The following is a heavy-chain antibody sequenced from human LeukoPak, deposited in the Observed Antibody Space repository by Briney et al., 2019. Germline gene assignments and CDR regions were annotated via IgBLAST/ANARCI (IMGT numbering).Heavy chain of an antibody. CDR3: ARSLSQQLWLIGDAFDI. V-gene: IGHV1-69*05. Sequence: SVKVSCKASGGTFSSYAISWVRQAPGQGLEWMGRIIPIFGTANYAQKLQGRVTITTDESTSTAYMELSSLRFEDTAVYYCARSLSQQLWLIGDAFDIWGQGTMVTVSS. D-gene: IGHD5-18*01. CDR2: IIPIFGTA. CDR1: GGTFSSYA. J-gene: IGHJ3*02.